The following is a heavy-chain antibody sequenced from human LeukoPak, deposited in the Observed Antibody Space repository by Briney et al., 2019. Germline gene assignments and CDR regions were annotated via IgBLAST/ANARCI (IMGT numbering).Heavy chain of an antibody. CDR2: AYHTGAT. Sequence: SETLSLTCSVSDVSISNNGRYWAWIRQSPGKGLEWIGSAYHTGATNYNPSLESRVSMSVDTSKNQFSLRLTSATAADTAVYYCARRPGIAVAGTGTFDIWGQGTMVTVSS. J-gene: IGHJ3*02. D-gene: IGHD6-19*01. CDR3: ARRPGIAVAGTGTFDI. V-gene: IGHV4-39*07. CDR1: DVSISNNGRY.